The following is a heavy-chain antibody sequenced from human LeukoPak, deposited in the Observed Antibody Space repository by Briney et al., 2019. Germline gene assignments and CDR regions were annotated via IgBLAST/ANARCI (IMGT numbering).Heavy chain of an antibody. V-gene: IGHV3-33*01. CDR2: IWYDGSNK. CDR1: GFTFSSYG. Sequence: GGSLRLSCAASGFTFSSYGMHWVRQAPGKGLEWVAVIWYDGSNKYYADSVKGRFTISRDNSKNTLYLQMNSLRAEDTAEYYCARGNGSSYGYFNYGGQGNLVTASS. CDR3: ARGNGSSYGYFNY. D-gene: IGHD5-18*01. J-gene: IGHJ4*02.